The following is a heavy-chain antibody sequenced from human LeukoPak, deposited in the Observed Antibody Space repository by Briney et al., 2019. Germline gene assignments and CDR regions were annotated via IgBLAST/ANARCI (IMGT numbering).Heavy chain of an antibody. CDR1: GGSFSRYY. J-gene: IGHJ4*02. CDR3: ARGATISETGNFDF. D-gene: IGHD5-24*01. CDR2: IDHRGDT. Sequence: PRESLSLTCAVYGGSFSRYYWSWIRQSPGKGLEWIAEIDHRGDTNYNPSVKSRVTISVDTSKNQFSLKVRSLSAADTAVYYCARGATISETGNFDFWGQGTPVTVSS. V-gene: IGHV4-34*01.